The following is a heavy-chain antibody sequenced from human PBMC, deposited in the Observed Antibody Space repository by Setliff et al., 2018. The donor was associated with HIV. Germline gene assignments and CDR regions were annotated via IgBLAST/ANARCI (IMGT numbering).Heavy chain of an antibody. CDR2: IIPILGIA. V-gene: IGHV1-69*10. Sequence: SVKVSCKASGGTFSSYAISWVRQAPGQGLEWMGGIIPILGIANYAQKFQGRVTITTDESTSTAYMELSSLRSEDTAVYYCARVWGIAAAGDYYFDYWGQGTLVTV. CDR1: GGTFSSYA. J-gene: IGHJ4*02. D-gene: IGHD6-13*01. CDR3: ARVWGIAAAGDYYFDY.